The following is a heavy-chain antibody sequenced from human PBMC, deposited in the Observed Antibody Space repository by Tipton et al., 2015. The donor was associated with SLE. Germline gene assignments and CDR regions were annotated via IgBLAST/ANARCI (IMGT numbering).Heavy chain of an antibody. CDR1: GGSISSDDYY. CDR3: ARGGVGGYDYFDH. D-gene: IGHD5-12*01. CDR2: MSYSGST. Sequence: GLVKPSETLSLVCTVSGGSISSDDYYWTWIRQHPGKGLEWIGHMSYSGSTYYNPSLKSRITISVDTSKNHFSLKLSSVTAADTAVYYCARGGVGGYDYFDHWGQGTLVTVSS. V-gene: IGHV4-31*03. J-gene: IGHJ4*02.